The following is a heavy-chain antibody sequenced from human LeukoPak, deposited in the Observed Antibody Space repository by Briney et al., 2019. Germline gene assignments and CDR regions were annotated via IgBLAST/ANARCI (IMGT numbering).Heavy chain of an antibody. J-gene: IGHJ5*02. Sequence: SETLSLTCSVSGGSLSTYYWSWIRQPPGKGLEWIGYIYFSGSTNYNPSLKSRVTISVDTSKNQFSLRLSSVTAADTAVYYCAREVDAAAAYNWFDPWGQGTLVTVSS. CDR2: IYFSGST. CDR1: GGSLSTYY. D-gene: IGHD2-2*01. V-gene: IGHV4-59*12. CDR3: AREVDAAAAYNWFDP.